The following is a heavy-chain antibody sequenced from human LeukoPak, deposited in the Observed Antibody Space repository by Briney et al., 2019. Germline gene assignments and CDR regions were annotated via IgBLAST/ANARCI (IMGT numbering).Heavy chain of an antibody. CDR3: ARVSRRPGYSGYDLPLDY. D-gene: IGHD5-12*01. J-gene: IGHJ4*02. Sequence: GGSLRLSCRVSGFRFSSCWMAWVRLAPGKGLEGVANINQEEDEKHYLDSVKGRFTISRDNANNSLCLQMNSLRVEDTAVYYCARVSRRPGYSGYDLPLDYWGQGTLVTVSS. CDR1: GFRFSSCW. CDR2: INQEEDEK. V-gene: IGHV3-7*01.